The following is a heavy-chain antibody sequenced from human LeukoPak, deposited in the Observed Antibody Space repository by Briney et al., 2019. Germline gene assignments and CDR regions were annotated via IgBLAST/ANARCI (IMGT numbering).Heavy chain of an antibody. J-gene: IGHJ4*02. D-gene: IGHD1-26*01. CDR2: MHYCGTT. V-gene: IGHV4-59*02. CDR3: ARDIRVIGATLYFDY. Sequence: KSSETLSLTCSVSGGSVSSYFWSWTRQPPGKGLEWIGYMHYCGTTNYNASLKSRLTMSVDTSKNQFSLMLSSVTAADTAVYYCARDIRVIGATLYFDYWGQGILVTVSS. CDR1: GGSVSSYF.